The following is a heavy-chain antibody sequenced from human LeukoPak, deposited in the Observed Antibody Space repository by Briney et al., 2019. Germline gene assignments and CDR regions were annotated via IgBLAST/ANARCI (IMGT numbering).Heavy chain of an antibody. J-gene: IGHJ4*02. Sequence: ASVKVSCKASGYTFTAYYMHWVRQAPGPGLEWMGWINPTSGGTDYPQKFQGRVTMTGDTSISTAYMELSRLRSDDTAVYFCARGPYGGNWYFDYWGQGTLVTVSS. CDR2: INPTSGGT. V-gene: IGHV1-2*02. CDR3: ARGPYGGNWYFDY. D-gene: IGHD4-23*01. CDR1: GYTFTAYY.